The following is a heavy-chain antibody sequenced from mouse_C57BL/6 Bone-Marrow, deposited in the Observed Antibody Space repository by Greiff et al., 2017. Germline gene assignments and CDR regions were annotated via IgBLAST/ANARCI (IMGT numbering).Heavy chain of an antibody. V-gene: IGHV1-78*01. CDR1: GYTFTDHT. J-gene: IGHJ4*01. CDR3: ANRYDEGMDY. D-gene: IGHD2-12*01. CDR2: IYPRDGST. Sequence: VKLMESDAELVKPGASLKITCTVSGYTFTDHTIHWMNQRPEKGLEWIGYIYPRDGSTKYNAKFKGMDTLNADKSYSTAYMQLNSLTSEDSAVYFCANRYDEGMDYWGQGTSVTVSS.